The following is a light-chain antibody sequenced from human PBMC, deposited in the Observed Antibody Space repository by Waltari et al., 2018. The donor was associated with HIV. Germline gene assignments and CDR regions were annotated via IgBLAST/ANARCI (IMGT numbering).Light chain of an antibody. J-gene: IGKJ5*01. CDR2: AAS. Sequence: DIQLTQSPSFLSTSIVDIVTITCRASQDISSLLAWYQQQPGKDPKLLIYAASDLQSGVSSRFSGSGSGTEFTLTISSLQPEDFAIYFCQQLKSSPMTFGQGTRLETK. CDR1: QDISSL. V-gene: IGKV1-9*01. CDR3: QQLKSSPMT.